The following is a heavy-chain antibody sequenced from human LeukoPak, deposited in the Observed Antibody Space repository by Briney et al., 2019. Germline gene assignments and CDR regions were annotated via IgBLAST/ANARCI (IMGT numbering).Heavy chain of an antibody. D-gene: IGHD3-10*01. V-gene: IGHV1-69*13. Sequence: SVKISCKASGGTFSSYAISWVRQAPGQGLEWMGGIIPIFGTANYAQKFQGRVTITADESTSTAYMELSSLRSEDTAVYYCARELAAKYYGSGSDYWGQGTLVTVSS. CDR1: GGTFSSYA. CDR2: IIPIFGTA. CDR3: ARELAAKYYGSGSDY. J-gene: IGHJ4*02.